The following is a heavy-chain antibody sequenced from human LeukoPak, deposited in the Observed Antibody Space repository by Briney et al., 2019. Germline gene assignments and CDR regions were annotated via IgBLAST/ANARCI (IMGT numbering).Heavy chain of an antibody. D-gene: IGHD2-2*02. CDR2: ISAYNGNT. J-gene: IGHJ4*02. CDR3: ARDEGYCSSTSCYRFDY. CDR1: GYTLTSYG. V-gene: IGHV1-18*01. Sequence: ASVKVSCKASGYTLTSYGISWVRQAPGQGLEWMGWISAYNGNTNYAQKLQGRVTMTTDTSTSTAYMELRSLRSDDTAVYYCARDEGYCSSTSCYRFDYWGQGTLVTVSS.